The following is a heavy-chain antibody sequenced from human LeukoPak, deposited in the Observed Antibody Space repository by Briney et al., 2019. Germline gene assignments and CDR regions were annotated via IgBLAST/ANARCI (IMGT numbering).Heavy chain of an antibody. CDR1: GDSISSSSYY. D-gene: IGHD3-9*01. V-gene: IGHV4-39*01. CDR3: ARGGYDILTGYYIGLDY. CDR2: IFYSGST. J-gene: IGHJ4*02. Sequence: SETLSLTCTVSGDSISSSSYYWGWIRQLPGKGLEWIGTIFYSGSTYYNPSLKSRVTLSVDTSKNQYSLKLSSVTAADTAVYYCARGGYDILTGYYIGLDYWGQGTLVTVSS.